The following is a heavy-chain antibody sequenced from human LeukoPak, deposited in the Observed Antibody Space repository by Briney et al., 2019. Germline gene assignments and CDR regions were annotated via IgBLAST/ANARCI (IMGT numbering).Heavy chain of an antibody. V-gene: IGHV4-59*11. J-gene: IGHJ6*03. CDR3: AREVANSGSYYYYYMDV. Sequence: SETLSLTCTVSGGSISSHYWSWIRQSPGKGLEWIRYIYYSGSTNYNPSLKSRVTISVDTSKNQFSLKLSSVTAADTAVYYCAREVANSGSYYYYYMDVRGKGTTVTVSS. CDR2: IYYSGST. CDR1: GGSISSHY. D-gene: IGHD1-26*01.